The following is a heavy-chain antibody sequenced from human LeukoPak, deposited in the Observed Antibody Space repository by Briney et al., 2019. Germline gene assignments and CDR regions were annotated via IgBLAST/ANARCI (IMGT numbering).Heavy chain of an antibody. J-gene: IGHJ4*02. Sequence: ASVKVSCKASGGTFRSFAFTWVRQAPGQGLEWMGGIIPIFGTVNYAQKFQGRLTITADESTSAAYMELSSLRSDDTAVYYCSGGDIAVAGSDFWAKGTLVAVSS. CDR1: GGTFRSFA. CDR3: SGGDIAVAGSDF. CDR2: IIPIFGTV. V-gene: IGHV1-69*01. D-gene: IGHD6-19*01.